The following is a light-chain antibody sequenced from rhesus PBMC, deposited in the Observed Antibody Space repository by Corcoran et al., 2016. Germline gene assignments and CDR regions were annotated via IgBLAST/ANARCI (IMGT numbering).Light chain of an antibody. CDR2: EAF. CDR3: QHGYGIPLT. V-gene: IGKV1-74*01. J-gene: IGKJ4*01. Sequence: DIQMTQSPSSLSASVGDRVTITCRASENINNYLNWYQQKPGKAPKLLIFEAFSLQGGVPSRFTGSGSGTEYTLTIRSLQPEDVGTYYCQHGYGIPLTFGGGTKVDLK. CDR1: ENINNY.